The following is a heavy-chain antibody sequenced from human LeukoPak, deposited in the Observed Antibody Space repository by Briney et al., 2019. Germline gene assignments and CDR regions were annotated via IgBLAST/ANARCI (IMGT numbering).Heavy chain of an antibody. CDR2: ISSGGSST. J-gene: IGHJ4*02. CDR1: GFTFSRYS. Sequence: GGSLRLSCAASGFTFSRYSMNWVRQAPGKGLEWVSSISSGGSSTYYAVSVKGRFTISRDNSKNTLYLQMNSLRAEDTAVYYCAIESPRITMVRGDYWGQGTLVTVSS. D-gene: IGHD3-10*01. V-gene: IGHV3-23*01. CDR3: AIESPRITMVRGDY.